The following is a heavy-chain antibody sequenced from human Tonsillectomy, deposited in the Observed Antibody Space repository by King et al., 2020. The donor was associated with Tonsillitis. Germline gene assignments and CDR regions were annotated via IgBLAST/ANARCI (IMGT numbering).Heavy chain of an antibody. CDR3: AKDRGSGSYGEGADAFDI. J-gene: IGHJ3*02. CDR1: GFTFDDYA. V-gene: IGHV3-9*01. D-gene: IGHD1-26*01. Sequence: VQLVESGGGLVQPGRSLRLSCAASGFTFDDYAMHWVRQAPGKGLEWVSGIGWNSGSIGYADSVKGRFTISRDNAKNSLYLQMNSRRVEDTALYYCAKDRGSGSYGEGADAFDIWGQGTMVTVSS. CDR2: IGWNSGSI.